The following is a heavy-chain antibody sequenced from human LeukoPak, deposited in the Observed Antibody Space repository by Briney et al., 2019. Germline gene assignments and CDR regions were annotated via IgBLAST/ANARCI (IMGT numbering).Heavy chain of an antibody. Sequence: SETLSLTCTVSGGSINSSSYYWGWIRQPPGKGLEWIGSIYYSGSTYYNPSLKSRVTISVDTSKNQFSLKLSSVTAADTAVYYCARGSGGYYYYYMDVWGKGTTVTISS. J-gene: IGHJ6*03. CDR1: GGSINSSSYY. CDR2: IYYSGST. CDR3: ARGSGGYYYYYMDV. V-gene: IGHV4-39*07. D-gene: IGHD6-19*01.